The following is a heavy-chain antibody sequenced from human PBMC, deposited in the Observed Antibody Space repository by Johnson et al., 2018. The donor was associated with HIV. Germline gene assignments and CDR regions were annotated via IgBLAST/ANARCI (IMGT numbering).Heavy chain of an antibody. CDR1: GFTFDDYA. J-gene: IGHJ3*02. CDR3: AKDSRKWNDETTDAFDI. V-gene: IGHV3-43D*03. CDR2: ISWDGGST. D-gene: IGHD1-1*01. Sequence: VQLVESGGVMVQPGGSLRLSCAASGFTFDDYAMHWVRQAPGKGLEWVSLISWDGGSTYYADSVKGRFTISRDNSKNSLYLQMNSLRAEDTALYYCAKDSRKWNDETTDAFDIWGQGTMVTVSS.